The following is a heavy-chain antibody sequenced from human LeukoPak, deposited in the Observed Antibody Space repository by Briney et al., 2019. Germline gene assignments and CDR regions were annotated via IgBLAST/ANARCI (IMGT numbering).Heavy chain of an antibody. CDR1: GGSISSYY. D-gene: IGHD6-19*01. V-gene: IGHV4-59*01. CDR3: ARDDSSGWYSD. Sequence: PSETLSLTCTVSGGSISSYYWSWIRQPPGKGLEWIGYIYYSGSTNYNPSLKSRVTISVDTSKNQFSLKLSSVTAADTAVYYCARDDSSGWYSDWGQGTLVTVSS. CDR2: IYYSGST. J-gene: IGHJ4*02.